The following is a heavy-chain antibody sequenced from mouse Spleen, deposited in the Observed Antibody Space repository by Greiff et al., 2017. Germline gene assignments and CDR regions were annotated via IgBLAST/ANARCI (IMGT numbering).Heavy chain of an antibody. CDR1: GLNIKDDY. D-gene: IGHD2-14*01. CDR2: IDPENGDT. Sequence: VQLQQSGAELVRPGASVKLSCTASGLNIKDDYMHWVKQRPEQGLEWIGWIDPENGDTEYASKFQGKATITADTSSNTAYLQLSSLTSEDTAVYYCTTLYYRYDVWFAYWGQGTLVTVSA. J-gene: IGHJ3*01. V-gene: IGHV14-4*01. CDR3: TTLYYRYDVWFAY.